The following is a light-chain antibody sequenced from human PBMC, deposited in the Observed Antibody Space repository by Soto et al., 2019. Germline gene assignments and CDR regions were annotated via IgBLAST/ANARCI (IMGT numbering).Light chain of an antibody. CDR3: QQFGSSPGFT. V-gene: IGKV3-20*01. CDR1: QSINSRY. Sequence: ESVLTQSPGTLSLSTGERATLSCRASQSINSRYLAWYQQKPGQAPRLLIYGASSRATGIPDRFSGSGSGTDFTLTISRLEPEDFAVYYCQQFGSSPGFTFGPGTKVDIK. CDR2: GAS. J-gene: IGKJ3*01.